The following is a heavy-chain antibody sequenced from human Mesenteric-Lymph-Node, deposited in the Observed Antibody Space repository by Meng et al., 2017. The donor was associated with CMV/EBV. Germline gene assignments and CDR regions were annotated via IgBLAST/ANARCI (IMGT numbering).Heavy chain of an antibody. CDR1: GFTFSDYA. CDR3: ARDGGGFHDSNGYLDF. V-gene: IGHV3-30*02. CDR2: IRSDGSDK. Sequence: GGSLRLSCAASGFTFSDYAMHWVRQRPGKGLEWIAYIRSDGSDKFYVDSAKGRFTISRDNPKKTLSLHLNTLRPEDTAVYSCARDGGGFHDSNGYLDFWGQGTLVTVSS. J-gene: IGHJ4*02. D-gene: IGHD6-19*01.